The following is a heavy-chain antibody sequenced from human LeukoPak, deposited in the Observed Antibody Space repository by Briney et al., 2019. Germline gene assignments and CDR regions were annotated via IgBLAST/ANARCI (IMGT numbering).Heavy chain of an antibody. D-gene: IGHD4-17*01. CDR3: ARTAVGGTVTG. J-gene: IGHJ4*02. CDR1: GGSMFGYY. V-gene: IGHV4-59*01. CDR2: IYSSGST. Sequence: SETLSLTCTVPGGSMFGYYWSWIRQPPGKGLEWIAYIYSSGSTNYNPSLKSRVTISIDTSKNQFSLKLSSVTAADTAMYYCARTAVGGTVTGWGQGTLVTVSS.